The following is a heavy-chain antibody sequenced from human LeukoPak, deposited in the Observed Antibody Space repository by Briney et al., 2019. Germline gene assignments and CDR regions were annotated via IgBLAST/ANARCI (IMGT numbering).Heavy chain of an antibody. Sequence: GRSLRLSCAASGFTFSSYGMHWVRQAPGKGLEWVAVISDDESNKYYADSVKGRFTISRDNSKNTLYLQMNSLRAEDTAVYYCAKARTLWLQSSFDHWGQGTLVTVSS. V-gene: IGHV3-30*18. D-gene: IGHD5-24*01. CDR3: AKARTLWLQSSFDH. CDR1: GFTFSSYG. CDR2: ISDDESNK. J-gene: IGHJ4*02.